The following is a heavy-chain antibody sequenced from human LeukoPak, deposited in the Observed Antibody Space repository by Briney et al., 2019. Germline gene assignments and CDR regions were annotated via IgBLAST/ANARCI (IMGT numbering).Heavy chain of an antibody. CDR1: GYTLTELS. D-gene: IGHD5-12*01. CDR2: FDPEDGET. J-gene: IGHJ4*02. Sequence: ASVKVSCKVSGYTLTELSMHWVRQAPGKGLEWMGGFDPEDGETIYAQKFQGRVTMTRDTSISTAYMELSRLRSDDTAVYYCARGGPGYSGYDLGLDYWGQGTLVTVSS. CDR3: ARGGPGYSGYDLGLDY. V-gene: IGHV1-24*01.